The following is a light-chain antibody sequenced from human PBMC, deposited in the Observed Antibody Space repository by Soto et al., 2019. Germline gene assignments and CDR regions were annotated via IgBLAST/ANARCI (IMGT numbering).Light chain of an antibody. CDR2: DVT. V-gene: IGLV2-14*01. CDR3: SSYTSSNTRVV. J-gene: IGLJ3*02. Sequence: QSALTHPASVSGSPGQSITISCTGTRSDVGGYDYVSWYQQYPGKAPKIMIYDVTNRPSGVSNRFSGSKSGNTASLTISGLQTEDEADYYCSSYTSSNTRVVFGGGTKLTVL. CDR1: RSDVGGYDY.